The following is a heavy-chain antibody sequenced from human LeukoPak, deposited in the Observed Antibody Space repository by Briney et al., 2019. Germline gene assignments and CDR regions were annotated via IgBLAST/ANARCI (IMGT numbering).Heavy chain of an antibody. CDR2: FYTSGST. V-gene: IGHV4-4*07. CDR1: GGSISSYY. Sequence: NSSETLSLTCSVSGGSISSYYWSWIRQPAGKGLEWIGRFYTSGSTNYNPSLKSRVTISVDTSKNQFSLKLSSVTAADTAVYYCARAPIPYDRSRTDYRFDPWGQGTLVTVAS. D-gene: IGHD3-16*01. J-gene: IGHJ5*02. CDR3: ARAPIPYDRSRTDYRFDP.